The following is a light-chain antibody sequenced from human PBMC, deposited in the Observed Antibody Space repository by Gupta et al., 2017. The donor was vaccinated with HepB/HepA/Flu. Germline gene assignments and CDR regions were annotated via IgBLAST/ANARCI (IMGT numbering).Light chain of an antibody. V-gene: IGLV1-40*01. CDR3: QSFERIRSGEV. CDR1: SSNIGASSD. J-gene: IGLJ3*02. Sequence: SVLTPPPSVSRAPGQRLPISCTGTSSNIGASSDVHWYQQLPGKAPKLVINGNTNRPSGVADRFSAARSGTSASLAITGLQTEDEADYYCQSFERIRSGEVFGGGTKVTVL. CDR2: GNT.